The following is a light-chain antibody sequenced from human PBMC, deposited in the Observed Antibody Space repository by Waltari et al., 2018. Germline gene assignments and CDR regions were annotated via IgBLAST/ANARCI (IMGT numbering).Light chain of an antibody. J-gene: IGKJ2*01. CDR3: QQYGDSPLYT. CDR2: GAS. V-gene: IGKV3-20*01. CDR1: QSAASIY. Sequence: EYVLTQSPGTLSLSPGERATPSCRASQSAASIYLAWYQQKPGQAPRLLIYGASNRATGIPDRFGGSGSGKDFTLTISRLEPEDFAVYYCQQYGDSPLYTFGRGTKLEIK.